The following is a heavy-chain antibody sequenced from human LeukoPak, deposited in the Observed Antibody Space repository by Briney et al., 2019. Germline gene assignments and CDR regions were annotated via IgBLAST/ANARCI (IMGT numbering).Heavy chain of an antibody. CDR1: GGTFSSYA. CDR3: ARAPGLRNAFDI. D-gene: IGHD4-17*01. V-gene: IGHV1-69*01. Sequence: SVKVSCKASGGTFSSYAISWVRQAPGQGLEWMGGIIPIFGTANYAQKFQGRVPITADESTSTAYMELSSLRSEDTAVYYCARAPGLRNAFDIWGQGTMVTVSS. CDR2: IIPIFGTA. J-gene: IGHJ3*02.